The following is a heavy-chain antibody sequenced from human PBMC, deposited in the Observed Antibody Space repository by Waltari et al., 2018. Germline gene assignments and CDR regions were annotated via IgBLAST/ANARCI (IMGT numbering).Heavy chain of an antibody. J-gene: IGHJ4*02. CDR1: GFTFSSYD. CDR2: ISTGGRTV. V-gene: IGHV3-30*01. CDR3: ARDPKLSRPDYFDY. Sequence: QVQLVESGGGVVQPGGSLRLSCAASGFTFSSYDIHWVRQAPGKGLEGGAVISTGGRTVFYADSVGGRFTSSRDNSKSTLYLQLNSLRTEDTAVYYCARDPKLSRPDYFDYWGQVTLVTVSS.